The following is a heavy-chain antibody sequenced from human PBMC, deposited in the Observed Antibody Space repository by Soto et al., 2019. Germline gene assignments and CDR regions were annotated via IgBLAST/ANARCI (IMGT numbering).Heavy chain of an antibody. Sequence: ASVKVSCKASGYTFTSYYMHWVRQAPGQGLEWMGIINPSGGSTSYAQKFQGRVTMTRDTPTSTVYMELSSLRSEDTAVYYCARTRQASSSWHLENAFDIWGQGTMVSVSS. CDR3: ARTRQASSSWHLENAFDI. V-gene: IGHV1-46*03. D-gene: IGHD6-13*01. CDR1: GYTFTSYY. J-gene: IGHJ3*02. CDR2: INPSGGST.